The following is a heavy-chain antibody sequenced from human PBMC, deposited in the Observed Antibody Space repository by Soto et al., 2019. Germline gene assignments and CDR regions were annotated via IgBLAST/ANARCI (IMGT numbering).Heavy chain of an antibody. J-gene: IGHJ4*02. V-gene: IGHV4-34*01. CDR1: GGSFSGYY. CDR2: INHSGST. CDR3: ASGSDSHDY. D-gene: IGHD2-15*01. Sequence: SETLSLTCAVYGGSFSGYYWSWIRQPPGKGLEWIGEINHSGSTNYNPSLKSRVTISVDTSKHQFSLKLSSVTAADTAVYYCASGSDSHDYWGQGTLVTVSS.